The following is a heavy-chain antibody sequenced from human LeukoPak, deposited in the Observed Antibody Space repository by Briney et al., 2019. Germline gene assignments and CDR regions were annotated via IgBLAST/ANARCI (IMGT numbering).Heavy chain of an antibody. V-gene: IGHV4-31*03. D-gene: IGHD5-12*01. Sequence: SETLSLTCTVSGGSISSGGYYWSWIRQHPGKGLEWIGYIYYSGSTYYNPSLKSRVTISVDTSKNQFSLKLSSVTAADTAVYYCVRGDYIVATIWGQGTLVTVSS. CDR1: GGSISSGGYY. J-gene: IGHJ4*02. CDR3: VRGDYIVATI. CDR2: IYYSGST.